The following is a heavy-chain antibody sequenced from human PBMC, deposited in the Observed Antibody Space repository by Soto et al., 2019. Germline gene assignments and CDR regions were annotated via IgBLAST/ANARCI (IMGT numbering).Heavy chain of an antibody. D-gene: IGHD2-2*01. V-gene: IGHV4-31*03. Sequence: PSETLSLTCTVSGGSSSRGGYYWSWIRQHPGKGLEWIGYIYYSGSTYYNPSLKSRVTISVDTSKNQFSLKLSSVTAADTAVYYCARSASRRYYYGMDGWGKGTTLTVSS. CDR2: IYYSGST. CDR3: ARSASRRYYYGMDG. CDR1: GGSSSRGGYY. J-gene: IGHJ6*04.